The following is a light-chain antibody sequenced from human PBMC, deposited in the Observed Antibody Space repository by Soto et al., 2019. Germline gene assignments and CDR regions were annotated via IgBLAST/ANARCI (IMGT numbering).Light chain of an antibody. CDR1: QSVSSNY. Sequence: LTQSPDTLSLSTGARAPLPCSASQSVSSNYLAWYQQKPGQAPRLLIYGASSRATGIPDRFSGSGSGTDFTLTISRLEPEEFAVYYCQQCHNWPRTFGQGTKVDIK. CDR3: QQCHNWPRT. J-gene: IGKJ1*01. V-gene: IGKV3-20*01. CDR2: GAS.